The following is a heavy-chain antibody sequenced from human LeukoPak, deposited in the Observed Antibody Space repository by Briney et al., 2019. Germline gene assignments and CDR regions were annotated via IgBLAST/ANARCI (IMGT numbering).Heavy chain of an antibody. J-gene: IGHJ3*02. V-gene: IGHV4-59*01. D-gene: IGHD6-19*01. CDR3: ARDSSGWLDAFDI. CDR2: IYYSGST. Sequence: PSETLSLTCTVSGGSISRYYWSWIRQPPEKGLEWMGYIYYSGSTNYNPSLKRRVTISVDTSKNQFSLKLSSVTAADTAVYYCARDSSGWLDAFDIRGQGTMVTVSS. CDR1: GGSISRYY.